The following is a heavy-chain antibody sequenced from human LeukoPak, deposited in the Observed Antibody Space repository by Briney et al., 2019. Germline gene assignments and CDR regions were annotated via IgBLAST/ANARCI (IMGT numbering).Heavy chain of an antibody. CDR3: AKDWEPQAVTIDY. Sequence: GGSLRLSCAASGFTFSDYYMSWIRQAPGKGLEWVSYISSSGSTIYYADSVKGRFTISRDNAKNSLYLQMNSLRAEDTAVYYCAKDWEPQAVTIDYWGQGTLVTVSS. D-gene: IGHD1-26*01. CDR2: ISSSGSTI. V-gene: IGHV3-11*04. CDR1: GFTFSDYY. J-gene: IGHJ4*02.